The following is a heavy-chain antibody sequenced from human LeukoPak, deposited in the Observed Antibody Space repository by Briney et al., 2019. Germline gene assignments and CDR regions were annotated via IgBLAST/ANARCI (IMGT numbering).Heavy chain of an antibody. CDR1: GFTFTSYT. D-gene: IGHD2/OR15-2a*01. Sequence: GGSLRLSCAASGFTFTSYTMNWIRQAPGKGLEWVSYITSSSSTIYYADSVKGRFTMSRDNAENSLYLQMNSLRAEDTAVYYCARNFDSWGQGTLVTVSS. CDR3: ARNFDS. V-gene: IGHV3-48*01. CDR2: ITSSSSTI. J-gene: IGHJ4*02.